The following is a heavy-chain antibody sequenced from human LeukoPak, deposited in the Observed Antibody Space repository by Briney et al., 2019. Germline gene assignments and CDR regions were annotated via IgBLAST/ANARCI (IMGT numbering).Heavy chain of an antibody. CDR2: VDPEDGET. J-gene: IGHJ3*02. Sequence: GASVKICCKVSGYTFTDYYMHWVQHAPGKGLEWMGLVDPEDGETIYAEKCQGRVSITADTSTDTAYMELSSLRSEDTAVYYCATGPLAGAFDIWGQGTMVSVSS. CDR3: ATGPLAGAFDI. V-gene: IGHV1-69-2*01. CDR1: GYTFTDYY.